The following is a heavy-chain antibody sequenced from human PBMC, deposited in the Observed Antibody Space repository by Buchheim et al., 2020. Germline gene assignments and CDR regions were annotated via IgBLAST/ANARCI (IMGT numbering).Heavy chain of an antibody. CDR3: TRFSRGVTANY. CDR1: GFTFSDFW. D-gene: IGHD2-21*02. Sequence: EVQLVESGGGLVHPGGSLRLSCAASGFTFSDFWMSWVRLVPGRGLEWVANIKQDGSVEQYVDSVKGRFTASRDNAKDSPYLQMNSLRAEDTALYYCTRFSRGVTANYWGQGTL. CDR2: IKQDGSVE. J-gene: IGHJ4*02. V-gene: IGHV3-7*01.